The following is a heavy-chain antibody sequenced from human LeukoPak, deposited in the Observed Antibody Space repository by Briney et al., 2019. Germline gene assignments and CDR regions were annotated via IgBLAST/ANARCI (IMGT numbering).Heavy chain of an antibody. D-gene: IGHD3-9*01. CDR1: GFTFSSYW. V-gene: IGHV3-74*01. CDR2: INSDGSST. Sequence: GGSLRLSCAASGFTFSSYWMHWVRQAPGKGLVWVSRINSDGSSTSYADSVKGRFTISRDHAKHTLYLQMNTLRAEDTAVYYCARAPVDDILTGYYYYFYGMDVWGQGTTVTVSS. J-gene: IGHJ6*02. CDR3: ARAPVDDILTGYYYYFYGMDV.